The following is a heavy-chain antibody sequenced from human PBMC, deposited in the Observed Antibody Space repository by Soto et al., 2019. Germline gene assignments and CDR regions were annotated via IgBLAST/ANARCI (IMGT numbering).Heavy chain of an antibody. V-gene: IGHV4-4*02. J-gene: IGHJ4*02. CDR2: IYHSGST. CDR3: ARAGGYGPNTPTLYYFDH. CDR1: GGSISSSNW. Sequence: QVQLQESGPGLVKPSGTLSLTCAVSGGSISSSNWWSWVRQPPGKGLEWIGEIYHSGSTNYNPSLTSRVTISIDKFKNQVSLKLSSVTAADTAVYYCARAGGYGPNTPTLYYFDHWGQGTLVTVTS. D-gene: IGHD5-18*01.